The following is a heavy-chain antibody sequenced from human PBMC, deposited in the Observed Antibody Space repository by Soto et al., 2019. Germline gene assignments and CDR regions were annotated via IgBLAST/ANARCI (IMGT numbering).Heavy chain of an antibody. CDR1: GFTFGDYG. CDR3: TRERWDYGDPPWYFDL. Sequence: PGGSLRLSCSTSGFTFGDYGMTWFRQAPGKGLEWVGLIRSKSYGKTTEYAASATDRFTISRDDSKRIAYLQMNSLKADDTAVYYCTRERWDYGDPPWYFDLRGRGTLVTLSS. V-gene: IGHV3-49*03. CDR2: IRSKSYGKTT. J-gene: IGHJ2*01. D-gene: IGHD4-17*01.